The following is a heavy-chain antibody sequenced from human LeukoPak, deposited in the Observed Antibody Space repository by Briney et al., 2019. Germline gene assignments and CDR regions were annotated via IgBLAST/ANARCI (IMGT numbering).Heavy chain of an antibody. CDR2: IYPGDSDT. V-gene: IGHV5-51*01. CDR3: ARGGRYSGYGSSFDY. D-gene: IGHD5-12*01. J-gene: IGHJ4*02. Sequence: GESLKISCKGSGYTFTNYWIGWVRQMPGKGLEWMGIIYPGDSDTRYSPSFQGQVTISADKSISTAFLQWSSLKASDTAMYYCARGGRYSGYGSSFDYWGQGALVTVSS. CDR1: GYTFTNYW.